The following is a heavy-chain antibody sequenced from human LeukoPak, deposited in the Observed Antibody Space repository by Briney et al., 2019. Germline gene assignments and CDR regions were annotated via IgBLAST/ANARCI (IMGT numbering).Heavy chain of an antibody. D-gene: IGHD5-12*01. V-gene: IGHV3-23*01. CDR1: GFTFSNYA. CDR3: AKDRRGYSGNDLDY. CDR2: ISTGGGST. J-gene: IGHJ4*02. Sequence: GGSLRLSCAASGFTFSNYAMSWVRQAPGKGLEWVSAISTGGGSTHYSDSVKGRFTISRDNSKNTVYLQMNSLRAEDTAVYYCAKDRRGYSGNDLDYWGQGTLVTVSS.